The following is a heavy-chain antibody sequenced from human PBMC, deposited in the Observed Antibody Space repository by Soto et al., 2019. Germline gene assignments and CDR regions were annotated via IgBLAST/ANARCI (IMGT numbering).Heavy chain of an antibody. Sequence: ASVKVSCKASGYTFTSYDINWVRQATGQGLEWMGWMNPNSGNTGYAQKFQGRVTMTRNTSISTAYMELSSLRSEDTAVYYCARGGGITIFGVVPHSGTDVWGQGTTVTVSS. D-gene: IGHD3-3*01. CDR3: ARGGGITIFGVVPHSGTDV. CDR1: GYTFTSYD. J-gene: IGHJ6*02. V-gene: IGHV1-8*01. CDR2: MNPNSGNT.